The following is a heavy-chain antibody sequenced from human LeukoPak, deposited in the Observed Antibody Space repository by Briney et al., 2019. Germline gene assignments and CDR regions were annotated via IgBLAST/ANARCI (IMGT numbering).Heavy chain of an antibody. V-gene: IGHV3-23*01. D-gene: IGHD6-19*01. Sequence: GGSLRLSCAASGFTFNTYAMYWVRQAPGKGLEWVSGIFGSGGSAHYAASVKGRFTISRDNSKNTVYLQMNSLRAEDTAVYYCAKTTTGYSSGRYPGWPADSWGQGALVTVSS. J-gene: IGHJ4*02. CDR2: IFGSGGSA. CDR1: GFTFNTYA. CDR3: AKTTTGYSSGRYPGWPADS.